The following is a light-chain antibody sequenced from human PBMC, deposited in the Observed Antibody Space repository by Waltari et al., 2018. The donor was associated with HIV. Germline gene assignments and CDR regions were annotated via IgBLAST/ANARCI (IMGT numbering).Light chain of an antibody. CDR1: QSVVYTSNNKDY. J-gene: IGKJ1*01. CDR2: WAF. Sequence: DKDMTQSPDSLAVSVGERVTISCKSSQSVVYTSNNKDYLAWYQHKPGQPPKLLIYWAFIRESGVPERFSGSGSGTDFTLTISGVQAEDAAVYYCQQYFYSPQTFGQGTKVEIK. CDR3: QQYFYSPQT. V-gene: IGKV4-1*01.